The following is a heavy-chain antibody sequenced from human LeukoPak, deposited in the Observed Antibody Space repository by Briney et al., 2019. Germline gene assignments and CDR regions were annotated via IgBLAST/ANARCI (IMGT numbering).Heavy chain of an antibody. CDR1: GGSISSYY. V-gene: IGHV4-59*01. Sequence: PLETLSLTCTVSGGSISSYYWSWIRQPPGKGLEWIGHIYYSGSTNYNPSLKSRVTISVDTSKNQFSLKLSSVTAADTAVYYCARVGVSYCSSTSCPLDIWGQGTMVTVSS. J-gene: IGHJ3*02. CDR2: IYYSGST. CDR3: ARVGVSYCSSTSCPLDI. D-gene: IGHD2-2*01.